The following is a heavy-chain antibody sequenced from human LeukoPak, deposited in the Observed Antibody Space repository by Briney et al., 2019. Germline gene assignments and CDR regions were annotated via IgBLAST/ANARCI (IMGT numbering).Heavy chain of an antibody. CDR2: IRRNGSSI. CDR1: GFTFNGYA. J-gene: IGHJ4*02. Sequence: GGSLRLSCAASGFTFNGYAMSWVRQAPGKGLEWVSGIRRNGSSIGYVDSVKGRFTISRDNAKNSLYLQMNSLRAEDTALYCCAKYRPRCFYVSDLDFWGQGTMVTVSS. V-gene: IGHV3-9*01. CDR3: AKYRPRCFYVSDLDF. D-gene: IGHD3-16*01.